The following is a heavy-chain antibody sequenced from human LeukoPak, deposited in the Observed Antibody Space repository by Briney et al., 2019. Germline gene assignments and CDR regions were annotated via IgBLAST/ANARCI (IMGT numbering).Heavy chain of an antibody. J-gene: IGHJ3*01. CDR2: MYSGGST. D-gene: IGHD2-15*01. Sequence: GGSLRLSCTASGFTVRSNYMSCVRQSPRKGLEWVSIMYSGGSTDYADSVKGRFIISRDHSKNTLYLQMNSLRAEDTAVYYCATDRYCSGGSCYGDAFDLWGQGTMVTVSS. CDR3: ATDRYCSGGSCYGDAFDL. V-gene: IGHV3-53*01. CDR1: GFTVRSNY.